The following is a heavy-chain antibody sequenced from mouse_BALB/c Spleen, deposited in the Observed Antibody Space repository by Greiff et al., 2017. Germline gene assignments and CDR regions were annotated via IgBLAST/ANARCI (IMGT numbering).Heavy chain of an antibody. CDR3: ARDRRRDEGDAMDY. J-gene: IGHJ4*01. CDR1: GFSLTGYG. V-gene: IGHV2-6-7*01. CDR2: IWGDGST. Sequence: QVQLKESGPGLVAPSQSLSITCTVSGFSLTGYGVNWVRQPPGKGLEWLGMIWGDGSTDYNSALKSRLSISKDNSKSQVFLNMNSLQTDDTARYYCARDRRRDEGDAMDYWGQGTSVTVSS.